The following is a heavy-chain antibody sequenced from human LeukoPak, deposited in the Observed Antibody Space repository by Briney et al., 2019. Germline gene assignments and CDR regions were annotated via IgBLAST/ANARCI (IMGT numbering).Heavy chain of an antibody. D-gene: IGHD2-2*01. CDR3: ARDRDCSSTSCHPGFDY. J-gene: IGHJ4*02. Sequence: GGSLRLSCAASGFTFSSYAMHWVRQAPGKGLEWVAVISYDGSNKYYADSVKGRFTISRDNSKNTLYLQMNSLRAEDTAVYYCARDRDCSSTSCHPGFDYWGQGTLVTVSS. CDR2: ISYDGSNK. V-gene: IGHV3-30-3*01. CDR1: GFTFSSYA.